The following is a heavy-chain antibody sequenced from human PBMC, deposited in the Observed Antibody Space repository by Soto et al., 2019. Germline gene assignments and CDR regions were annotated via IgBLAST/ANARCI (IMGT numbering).Heavy chain of an antibody. J-gene: IGHJ4*02. Sequence: QVQLVESGGGAVQPGTSLRLSCAASGFGFSAFGMHWFRQAPGKGLEWVAVGSNDGRSQHYADSVRGRFTISRDNSQNTVSLQMNGLRPDDTARYYCAKTITTPPSESSTGRGALIDHWGRGALVIVSS. CDR2: GSNDGRSQ. CDR1: GFGFSAFG. CDR3: AKTITTPPSESSTGRGALIDH. D-gene: IGHD2-8*02. V-gene: IGHV3-30*18.